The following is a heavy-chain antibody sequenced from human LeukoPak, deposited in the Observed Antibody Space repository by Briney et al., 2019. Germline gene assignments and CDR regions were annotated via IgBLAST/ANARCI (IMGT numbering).Heavy chain of an antibody. CDR2: INPSGGST. Sequence: ASVKVSCKASGYTFTSYYMHWVRQAPGQGLEWMGIINPSGGSTSYAQKFQGWVTMTRDTSISTAYMELSRLRSDDTAVYYCARESGSTSHPFDYWGQGTLVTVSS. D-gene: IGHD1-26*01. J-gene: IGHJ4*02. CDR3: ARESGSTSHPFDY. V-gene: IGHV1-46*01. CDR1: GYTFTSYY.